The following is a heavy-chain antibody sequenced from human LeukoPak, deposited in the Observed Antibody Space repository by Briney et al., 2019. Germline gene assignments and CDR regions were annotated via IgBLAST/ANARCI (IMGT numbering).Heavy chain of an antibody. V-gene: IGHV3-74*01. CDR2: INTDGSTT. J-gene: IGHJ4*02. D-gene: IGHD1-26*01. CDR1: GFTFSNDW. CDR3: ARGLGGSYHY. Sequence: GGSLRLSCAASGFTFSNDWMHWVRQAPGKGLVWVSRINTDGSTTTYADAVKGRFTISRDNAKNTLYLQMNSLRVEDTAVYYCARGLGGSYHYWGQGTLVTVSS.